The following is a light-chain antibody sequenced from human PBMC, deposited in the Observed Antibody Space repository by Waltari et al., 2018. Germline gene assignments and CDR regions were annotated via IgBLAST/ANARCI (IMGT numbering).Light chain of an antibody. V-gene: IGKV3-11*01. CDR3: QQSNNWPYT. Sequence: EIVLTQSPATLSLSPGERATLSCRASQSVSTFLAWYQQKPGQAPRRLIYDASNRATGIPARFSGSGSGTEFTLTISSLQSEDFAVYYCQQSNNWPYTFGQGTKLEIK. CDR1: QSVSTF. CDR2: DAS. J-gene: IGKJ2*01.